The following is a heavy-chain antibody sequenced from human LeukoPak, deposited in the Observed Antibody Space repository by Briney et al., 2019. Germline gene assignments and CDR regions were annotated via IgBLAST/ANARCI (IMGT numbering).Heavy chain of an antibody. J-gene: IGHJ4*02. V-gene: IGHV3-23*01. CDR2: ISGSGGST. Sequence: ETLSLTCAVSGASITFWWSWVRQAPGKGLEWVSDISGSGGSTYYADSVKGRFTISRDNSKNTLYLQMNSLRAEDTAVYYCAKGGHSGSFLDYWGQGTLVTVSS. CDR1: GASITFWW. D-gene: IGHD1-26*01. CDR3: AKGGHSGSFLDY.